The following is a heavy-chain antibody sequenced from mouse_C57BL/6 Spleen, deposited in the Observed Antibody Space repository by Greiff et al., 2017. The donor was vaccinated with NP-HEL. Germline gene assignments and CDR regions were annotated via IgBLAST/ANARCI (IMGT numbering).Heavy chain of an antibody. J-gene: IGHJ1*03. CDR3: ARSDYYSNYVFDV. V-gene: IGHV1-4*01. CDR2: INPSSGYT. Sequence: QVHVKQSGAELARPGASVKMSCKASGYTFTSYTMHWVKQRPGQGLEWIGYINPSSGYTKYNQKFKDKATLTADKSSSTAYMQLSSLTSEDSAVYYCARSDYYSNYVFDVWGTGTTVTVSS. CDR1: GYTFTSYT. D-gene: IGHD2-5*01.